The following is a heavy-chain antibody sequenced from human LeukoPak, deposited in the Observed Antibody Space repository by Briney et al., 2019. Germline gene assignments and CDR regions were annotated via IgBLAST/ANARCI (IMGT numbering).Heavy chain of an antibody. Sequence: GGSLRLSCTASGFSFSGHWMHWARQLPGKGLVWVSRISPTGSTTSYADSVKGRFTVSRDNAKNTLYLQVNNLRAEDTAVYYCSRRPNSNRAGTDLWGQGTLLTVSS. D-gene: IGHD1-14*01. CDR2: ISPTGSTT. J-gene: IGHJ5*02. CDR3: SRRPNSNRAGTDL. CDR1: GFSFSGHW. V-gene: IGHV3-74*01.